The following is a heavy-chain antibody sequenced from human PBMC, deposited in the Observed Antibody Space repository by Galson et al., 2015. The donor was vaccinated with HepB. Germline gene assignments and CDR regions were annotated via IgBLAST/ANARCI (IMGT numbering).Heavy chain of an antibody. J-gene: IGHJ6*02. D-gene: IGHD2-15*01. Sequence: SVKVSCKASGYTFTGYYMHWVRQAPGQGLEWMGWINPNSGGTNYAQKFQGWVTMTRDTSISTAYMELSRLRSDDTAVYYCARDNVLGYCSGGSCLPLYGMDVWGQGTTVTVSS. CDR1: GYTFTGYY. V-gene: IGHV1-2*04. CDR3: ARDNVLGYCSGGSCLPLYGMDV. CDR2: INPNSGGT.